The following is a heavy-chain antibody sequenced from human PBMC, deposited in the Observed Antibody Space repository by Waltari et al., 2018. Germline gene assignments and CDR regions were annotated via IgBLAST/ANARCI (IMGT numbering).Heavy chain of an antibody. V-gene: IGHV4-38-2*01. D-gene: IGHD1-1*01. CDR3: KRRMMNGIAGGGASDV. J-gene: IGHJ3*01. Sequence: QVQLQESGPRLVKPSETLSLSCAVSGYSISSGWYWVWMRHLPGQGLEWIGSLYGTATTSYSPSLQSRVTISSDTSTNNFDFNLTSVAAADTATYYGKRRMMNGIAGGGASDVWGQGTLVTVSS. CDR2: LYGTATT. CDR1: GYSISSGWY.